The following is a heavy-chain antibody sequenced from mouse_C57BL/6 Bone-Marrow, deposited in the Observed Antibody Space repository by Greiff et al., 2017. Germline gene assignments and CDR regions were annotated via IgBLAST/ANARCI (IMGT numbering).Heavy chain of an antibody. D-gene: IGHD1-1*02. V-gene: IGHV5-9-1*02. J-gene: IGHJ4*01. CDR2: ISSGGDYI. CDR3: TREGGSYAMDY. CDR1: GFTFSSYA. Sequence: EVHLVESGEGLVKPGGSLKLSCAASGFTFSSYAMSWVRQTPEKRLEWVAYISSGGDYIYYADHVKGRFTISRDHARNTLSLQMSSLKSEDTAMYYCTREGGSYAMDYWGQGTSVTVSS.